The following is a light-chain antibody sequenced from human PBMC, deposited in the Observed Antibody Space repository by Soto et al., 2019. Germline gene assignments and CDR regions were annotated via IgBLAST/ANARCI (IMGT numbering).Light chain of an antibody. V-gene: IGLV2-14*01. CDR2: DVT. Sequence: QSVLTQPASVSGSPGQSITISCSGTSSDVGSYNFVSWYQQHPGKAPKLMIYDVTIRPSGVSNRFSGSKSGNTASLTISGLQTEDEADYYCTSFTTSNTHVFGPGTKLTVL. CDR1: SSDVGSYNF. J-gene: IGLJ1*01. CDR3: TSFTTSNTHV.